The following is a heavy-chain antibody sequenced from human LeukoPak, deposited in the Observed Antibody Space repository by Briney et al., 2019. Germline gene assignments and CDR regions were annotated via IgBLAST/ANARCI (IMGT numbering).Heavy chain of an antibody. CDR1: GASISSGSYY. V-gene: IGHV4-61*02. D-gene: IGHD3-22*01. CDR3: ARRGYYFPFDY. CDR2: IYTSGST. J-gene: IGHJ4*02. Sequence: SETLSLTCTVSGASISSGSYYWSWIRQPAGKGLEWIGRIYTSGSTTYNPSLKSRVTISVDTSKNQFSLKLSSVTAADTAVYYCARRGYYFPFDYWGQGTLVTVSS.